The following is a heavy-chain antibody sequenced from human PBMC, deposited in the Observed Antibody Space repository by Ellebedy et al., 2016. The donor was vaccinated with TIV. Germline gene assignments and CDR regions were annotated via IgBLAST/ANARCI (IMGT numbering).Heavy chain of an antibody. CDR2: ISDSSSLT. V-gene: IGHV3-11*05. CDR3: AREKRGSF. Sequence: GGSLRLXCAASGFTFSNYYMSWFRQAPGKGLEWVSYISDSSSLTSYADSVKGRFSISRDNGKKSVYLQMNSLRAEDTALYYCAREKRGSFWGQGTLVTVSS. CDR1: GFTFSNYY. J-gene: IGHJ4*02. D-gene: IGHD6-6*01.